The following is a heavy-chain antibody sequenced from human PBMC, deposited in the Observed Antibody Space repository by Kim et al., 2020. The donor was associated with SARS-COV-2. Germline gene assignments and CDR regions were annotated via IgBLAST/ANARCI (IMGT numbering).Heavy chain of an antibody. Sequence: YAKTFQGRVTMTEDTPTDTAYMELSSLRSEDTAVYCCATNRDYGDWYFDLWGRGTLVTVSS. J-gene: IGHJ2*01. V-gene: IGHV1-24*01. CDR3: ATNRDYGDWYFDL. D-gene: IGHD4-17*01.